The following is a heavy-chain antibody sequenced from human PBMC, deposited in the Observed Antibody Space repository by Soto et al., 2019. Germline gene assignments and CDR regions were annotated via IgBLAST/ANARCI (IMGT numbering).Heavy chain of an antibody. J-gene: IGHJ4*02. CDR2: IYYSGST. V-gene: IGHV4-28*01. D-gene: IGHD1-7*01. Sequence: SETLSLTCAVSGYSISSSNWWGWIRQPPGKGLEWIGYIYYSGSTYYNPSLKSRVTMSVDTSKNQFSLKLSSVTAVDTAVYYCARKPPNYAVDYWGQGTLVTVSS. CDR1: GYSISSSNW. CDR3: ARKPPNYAVDY.